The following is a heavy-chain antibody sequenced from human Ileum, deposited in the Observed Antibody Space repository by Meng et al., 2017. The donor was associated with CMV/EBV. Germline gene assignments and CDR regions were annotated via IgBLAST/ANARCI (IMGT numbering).Heavy chain of an antibody. V-gene: IGHV4-34*01. J-gene: IGHJ2*01. CDR2: LDHSGRT. CDR1: FY. D-gene: IGHD2-2*01. CDR3: ARSLILGYCSNTSCPRRYFDL. Sequence: FYWSWLRQPPGKGLESIGDLDHSGRTHYHPSLKGRVTISVDTSANQFSLKLSSVTAADTAVYYCARSLILGYCSNTSCPRRYFDLWGRGTLVTVSS.